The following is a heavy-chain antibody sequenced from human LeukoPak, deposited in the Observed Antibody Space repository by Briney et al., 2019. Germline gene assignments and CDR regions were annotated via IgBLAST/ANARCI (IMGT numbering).Heavy chain of an antibody. CDR2: INPSGGST. V-gene: IGHV1-46*01. Sequence: ASVKVSCKASGDTFTSYYMHWVRQAPGQGGEWMGIINPSGGSTSYAQKFQGRVTMTRDTSTSTVYMELSSLRSEDTAVYYCARMVAELHGMDVWGQGTTVTVSS. D-gene: IGHD2-15*01. CDR1: GDTFTSYY. CDR3: ARMVAELHGMDV. J-gene: IGHJ6*02.